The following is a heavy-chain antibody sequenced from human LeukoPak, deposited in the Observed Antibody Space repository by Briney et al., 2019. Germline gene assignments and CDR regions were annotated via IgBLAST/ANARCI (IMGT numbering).Heavy chain of an antibody. CDR2: IYYSGST. Sequence: SETLSLTCTVSGGSISSDYWSWIRHPPAKGLEWIGYIYYSGSTNYNPSLKSRVTISVDTSKNQFSLKLSSVTAADTAVYYCARNHYSGSYFDGWGQGTLVSVSS. CDR1: GGSISSDY. J-gene: IGHJ4*02. V-gene: IGHV4-59*01. D-gene: IGHD1-26*01. CDR3: ARNHYSGSYFDG.